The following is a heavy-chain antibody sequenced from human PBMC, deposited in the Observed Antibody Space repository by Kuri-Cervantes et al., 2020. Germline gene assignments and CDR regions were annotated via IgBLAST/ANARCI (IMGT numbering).Heavy chain of an antibody. J-gene: IGHJ6*02. CDR2: ISSSSSTI. CDR1: GFTFSSYS. V-gene: IGHV3-48*01. Sequence: GESLKISCPASGFTFSSYSMNWVRQAPGKVLEWVSYISSSSSTIYYSDSVKGRFTISRDNSKNTLYLQMGSLRAEDMAVYYCARDGYSSSWYIYYYYGVDVWDQGTTVTVSS. D-gene: IGHD6-13*01. CDR3: ARDGYSSSWYIYYYYGVDV.